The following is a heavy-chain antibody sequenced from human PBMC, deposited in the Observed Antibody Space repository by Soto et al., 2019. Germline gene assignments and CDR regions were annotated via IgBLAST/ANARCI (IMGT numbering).Heavy chain of an antibody. D-gene: IGHD5-12*01. J-gene: IGHJ5*01. CDR2: ISGSADST. Sequence: GGSLRVSCAASGFTFSSYAMSWVRQAPGQGLEWVSAISGSADSTYYADSVKGRFTISRDNSENTLYLQMNSLRAEDTAVYYCAKDRGYSGYDNWFDSWGQGTLVTVSS. CDR3: AKDRGYSGYDNWFDS. V-gene: IGHV3-23*01. CDR1: GFTFSSYA.